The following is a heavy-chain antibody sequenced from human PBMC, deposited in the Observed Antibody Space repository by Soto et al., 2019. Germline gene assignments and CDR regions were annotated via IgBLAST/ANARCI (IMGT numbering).Heavy chain of an antibody. CDR2: ITSTGSYT. D-gene: IGHD3-16*01. Sequence: PGGSLRLSCAASGFTFSDYSMSWIRQAPGKGLEWVSYITSTGSYTNYADSVKGRFTISRDNAKNSLYLQMSSLRAEDTAVYYCARDLGGNPGGVHWFDPWGQGTLVTVSS. CDR1: GFTFSDYS. J-gene: IGHJ5*02. V-gene: IGHV3-11*06. CDR3: ARDLGGNPGGVHWFDP.